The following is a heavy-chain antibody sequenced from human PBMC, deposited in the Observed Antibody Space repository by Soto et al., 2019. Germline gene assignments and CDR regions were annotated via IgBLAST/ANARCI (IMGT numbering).Heavy chain of an antibody. CDR2: IIPILGIA. CDR3: ARSLYYYGTGGKNYYYMDV. CDR1: GGTFSSYT. J-gene: IGHJ6*03. Sequence: SVKVSCKASGGTFSSYTISWVRQAPGQGLEWMGRIIPILGIANYAQKFQGRVTVTADKSTSTAYMELSSLRSEDTAVYYCARSLYYYGTGGKNYYYMDVWGKGTTVTVSS. V-gene: IGHV1-69*02. D-gene: IGHD3-10*01.